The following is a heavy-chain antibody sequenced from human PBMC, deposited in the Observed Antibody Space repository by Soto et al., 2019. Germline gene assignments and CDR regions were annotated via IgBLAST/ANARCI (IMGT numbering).Heavy chain of an antibody. Sequence: GGSLRLSCAASGFTFSDHYMDWVRQAPGKGLEWVGRTRNKANSYTTEYAASVKGRFTISRDDSKNSLYLQMNSLRAEDTAVYYCAKAAFEQWLVLPTWGQGTLLTVSS. CDR2: TRNKANSYTT. D-gene: IGHD6-19*01. J-gene: IGHJ5*02. CDR3: AKAAFEQWLVLPT. V-gene: IGHV3-72*01. CDR1: GFTFSDHY.